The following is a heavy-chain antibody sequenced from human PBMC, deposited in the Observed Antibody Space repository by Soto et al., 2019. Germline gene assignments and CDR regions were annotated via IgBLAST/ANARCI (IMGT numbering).Heavy chain of an antibody. Sequence: VQLQESGPGLVKPSGTLSLTCNVSGVSISGSNWWSWVRQSPGKGLEWIGEVYHSGGANYKPSFKSRVITSLDKSKNQSSLQLSSGTAADTAIYYCATHVVETPKGRRGWFDPWGQGTPVTVAS. V-gene: IGHV4-4*02. CDR1: GVSISGSNW. J-gene: IGHJ5*02. CDR3: ATHVVETPKGRRGWFDP. CDR2: VYHSGGA. D-gene: IGHD2-21*02.